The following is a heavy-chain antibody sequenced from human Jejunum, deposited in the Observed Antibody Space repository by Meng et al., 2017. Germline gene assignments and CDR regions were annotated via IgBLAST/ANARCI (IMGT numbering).Heavy chain of an antibody. D-gene: IGHD5-18*01. CDR1: GFTFSSYA. J-gene: IGHJ4*02. CDR3: ARGGYYSFDY. V-gene: IGHV4-4*02. Sequence: QVQLVESGGGVVQPGRSLRLSCAASGFTFSSYAMHWVRQAPGKGLEWIGEIYHSGSTNYNPSLKSRVTISVDKSKNQFSLKLTSVTAADTAVYYCARGGYYSFDYWGQGTLVTVSS. CDR2: IYHSGST.